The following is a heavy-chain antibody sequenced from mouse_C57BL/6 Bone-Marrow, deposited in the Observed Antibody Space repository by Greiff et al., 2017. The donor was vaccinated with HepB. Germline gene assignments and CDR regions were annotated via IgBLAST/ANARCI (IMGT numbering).Heavy chain of an antibody. D-gene: IGHD2-1*01. J-gene: IGHJ2*01. Sequence: EVQLVESGGDLVKPGGSLKLSCAASGFTFSSYGMSWVRQTPDKRLEWVATISSGGSYTYYPDSVKGRFTISRDNAKNTLYLQMSSLKSEDTAMYYCARPLYGNYLYYFDYWGQGTTLTVSS. V-gene: IGHV5-6*01. CDR1: GFTFSSYG. CDR3: ARPLYGNYLYYFDY. CDR2: ISSGGSYT.